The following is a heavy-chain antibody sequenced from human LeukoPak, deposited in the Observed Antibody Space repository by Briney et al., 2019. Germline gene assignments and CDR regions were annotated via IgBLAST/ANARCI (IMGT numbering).Heavy chain of an antibody. Sequence: GGSLRLSCAASGFTVSSNYMSWVRQAPGKGLEWVSVIYSCGSTYYADSVKGRFTISRDSSKNTLYLQMNSLRPEDTAVYYCAKALYGGYNSYYFDYWGQGTLVTVSS. CDR1: GFTVSSNY. CDR2: IYSCGST. J-gene: IGHJ4*02. CDR3: AKALYGGYNSYYFDY. D-gene: IGHD5-24*01. V-gene: IGHV3-53*01.